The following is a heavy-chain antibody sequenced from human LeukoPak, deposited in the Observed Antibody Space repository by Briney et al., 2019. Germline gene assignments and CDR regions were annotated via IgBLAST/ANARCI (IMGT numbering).Heavy chain of an antibody. V-gene: IGHV4-39*07. J-gene: IGHJ4*02. CDR2: IYYSGST. Sequence: SETLSLTCTVSGGSISSSSYYWGWIRQPPGKGLEWIGSIYYSGSTYYNPSLKSRVTISVDTSKNQFSLKLSSVTAADTAVYYCARVAEMPGRKDYGGNSVQFHFTLIFDYWGQGTLVTVSS. D-gene: IGHD4-23*01. CDR3: ARVAEMPGRKDYGGNSVQFHFTLIFDY. CDR1: GGSISSSSYY.